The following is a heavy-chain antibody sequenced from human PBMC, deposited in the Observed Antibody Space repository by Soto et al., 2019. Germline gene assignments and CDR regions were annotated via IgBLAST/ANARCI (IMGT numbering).Heavy chain of an antibody. J-gene: IGHJ4*02. Sequence: SETLSLTCTVSSDSISSYYWTWIRQPAGKGLEWIGRISTSGSTNHNPPLKGRVTMSVDTSKKQVSLNLTSVTAADTAVYYCARENILLAASGKRDFDYWGQGTLVTVSS. CDR2: ISTSGST. CDR1: SDSISSYY. V-gene: IGHV4-4*07. CDR3: ARENILLAASGKRDFDY. D-gene: IGHD6-13*01.